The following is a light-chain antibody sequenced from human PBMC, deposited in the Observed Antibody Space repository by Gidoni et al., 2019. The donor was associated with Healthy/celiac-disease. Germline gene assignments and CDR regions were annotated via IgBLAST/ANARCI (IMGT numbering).Light chain of an antibody. V-gene: IGKV2-28*01. J-gene: IGKJ1*01. CDR3: MQALQTRT. Sequence: DMVMTQSPFSLPVTPGEPASISCRSSQSRLHSNGYNYLDWYLQKPGQSPQLLIYLGSNRASGVPDRFSGSGSGTDFTLKISRVEAEDVGVYYCMQALQTRTFGQGTKVEIK. CDR2: LGS. CDR1: QSRLHSNGYNY.